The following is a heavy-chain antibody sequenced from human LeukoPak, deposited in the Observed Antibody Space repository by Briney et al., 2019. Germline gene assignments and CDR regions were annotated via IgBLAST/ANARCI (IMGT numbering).Heavy chain of an antibody. CDR1: GFTFSVYE. J-gene: IGHJ4*02. Sequence: GGSLRLSCAASGFTFSVYEMNWVRQAPGKGLEWVSYMSGSGSDIYYADPVKGRFTISRDNAKNSLYLQMNSLRAEDTAVYYCARGLGWELNYFDYWGQGTLVTVSS. CDR2: MSGSGSDI. V-gene: IGHV3-48*03. CDR3: ARGLGWELNYFDY. D-gene: IGHD1-26*01.